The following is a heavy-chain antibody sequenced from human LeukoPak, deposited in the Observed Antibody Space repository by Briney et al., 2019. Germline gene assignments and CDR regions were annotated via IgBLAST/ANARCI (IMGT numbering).Heavy chain of an antibody. J-gene: IGHJ5*02. Sequence: GESLKISFKGSGSSFTSYWIGWVRPMPGKGLEWMGIIYPGDSDTRYSPSFQGQVTISADKSISTAYLQWSSLKASDTAMYYCARLEHSGSSGPPNWFDPWGQGTLVTVSS. CDR1: GSSFTSYW. V-gene: IGHV5-51*01. CDR3: ARLEHSGSSGPPNWFDP. D-gene: IGHD6-19*01. CDR2: IYPGDSDT.